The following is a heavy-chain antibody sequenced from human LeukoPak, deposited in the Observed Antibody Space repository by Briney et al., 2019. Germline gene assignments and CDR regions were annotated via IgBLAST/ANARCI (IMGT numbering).Heavy chain of an antibody. Sequence: PSETLSLTCTVSGGSISSYYWSWIRQPPGKGLEWIGYIYYSGSTNYNPSLKSRVTISVDTSKNQFSLKLSSVTAADTAVYYCARRSGYAIDYWGQGTLVTVSS. D-gene: IGHD5-12*01. CDR1: GGSISSYY. V-gene: IGHV4-59*08. J-gene: IGHJ4*02. CDR2: IYYSGST. CDR3: ARRSGYAIDY.